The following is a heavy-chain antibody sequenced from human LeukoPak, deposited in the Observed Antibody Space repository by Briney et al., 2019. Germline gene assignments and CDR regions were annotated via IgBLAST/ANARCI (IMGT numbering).Heavy chain of an antibody. Sequence: GGSLRLSCAASGFTFSSYAMHWVRQAPGKGLEYVSAISSNGGSTYYANSVKGRFTISRDNSKYTLYLQVGSLRAEDMAVYYCARGFPSPDKRPCWGQGTLVTVSS. J-gene: IGHJ4*02. CDR1: GFTFSSYA. V-gene: IGHV3-64*01. CDR2: ISSNGGST. D-gene: IGHD3-10*01. CDR3: ARGFPSPDKRPC.